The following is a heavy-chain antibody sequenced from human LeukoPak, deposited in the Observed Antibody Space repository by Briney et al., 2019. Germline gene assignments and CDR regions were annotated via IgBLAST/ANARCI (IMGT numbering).Heavy chain of an antibody. J-gene: IGHJ4*02. Sequence: ASVKVSCKASGGTFSSYAISWVRQAPGQGLEWMGRIIPILGIANYAQKFQGRVTITTDESTSTAYMELSSLRSEDTAVYYCARVLREDSDTSGSPLFDYWGQGTLVTVSS. V-gene: IGHV1-69*04. CDR3: ARVLREDSDTSGSPLFDY. CDR2: IIPILGIA. CDR1: GGTFSSYA. D-gene: IGHD3-10*01.